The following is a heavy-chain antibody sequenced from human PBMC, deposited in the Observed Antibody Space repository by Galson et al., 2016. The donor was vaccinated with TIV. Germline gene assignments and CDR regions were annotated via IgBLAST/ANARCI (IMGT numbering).Heavy chain of an antibody. CDR2: ITPGGGGT. CDR1: GYTFTDYY. CDR3: ARDLMTSVTTPFDF. V-gene: IGHV1-46*01. J-gene: IGHJ4*01. D-gene: IGHD4-17*01. Sequence: SVKVSCKASGYTFTDYYIHWVRQAPGQGLEWMGIITPGGGGTSYAQRFKGRVTMTRDTSISTAYMELSSLRSDDTAVYYCARDLMTSVTTPFDFWGQGTLVTVSS.